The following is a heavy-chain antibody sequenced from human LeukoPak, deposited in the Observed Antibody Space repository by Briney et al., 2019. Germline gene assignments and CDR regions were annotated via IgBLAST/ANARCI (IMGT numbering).Heavy chain of an antibody. CDR1: EYTFTSYD. Sequence: ASVKVSCKASEYTFTSYDINWVRQATGQGLEWMGWMNPNSGNTGYAQKFQGRVTMTRNTPISTAYMELSSLRSEDTAVYYCARGGYHGSSGYHYNNDYWGQGTLVTVSS. J-gene: IGHJ4*02. CDR3: ARGGYHGSSGYHYNNDY. CDR2: MNPNSGNT. V-gene: IGHV1-8*01. D-gene: IGHD3-22*01.